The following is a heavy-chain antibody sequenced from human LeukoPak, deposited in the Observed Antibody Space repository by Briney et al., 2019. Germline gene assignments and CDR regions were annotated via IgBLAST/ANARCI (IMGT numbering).Heavy chain of an antibody. V-gene: IGHV3-74*01. D-gene: IGHD5-18*01. CDR3: ARSGKLWFTETAFDI. Sequence: QTGGSLRLSCAASGFSFSNYWMHWVRQAPGKGLVWVSRINSDGGTTTYADSVKGRFTISRDNAKSTVYLQMNSLRAEDTAVYYCARSGKLWFTETAFDIWGQGTMVTVSS. CDR1: GFSFSNYW. CDR2: INSDGGTT. J-gene: IGHJ3*02.